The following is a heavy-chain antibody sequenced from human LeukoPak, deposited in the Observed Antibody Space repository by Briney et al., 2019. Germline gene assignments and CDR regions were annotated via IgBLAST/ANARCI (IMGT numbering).Heavy chain of an antibody. Sequence: GGSLRLSCAASGFTFSTYAMNWVRQAPGKGLEWVSVISVSGFSTYYADSVKGRFTISRDNSKNTLYLQMNSLRAEDTAVYYCAKDGSSYYYDSSGYTEIDYWGQGTLVTVSS. V-gene: IGHV3-23*01. CDR1: GFTFSTYA. D-gene: IGHD3-22*01. CDR2: ISVSGFST. CDR3: AKDGSSYYYDSSGYTEIDY. J-gene: IGHJ4*02.